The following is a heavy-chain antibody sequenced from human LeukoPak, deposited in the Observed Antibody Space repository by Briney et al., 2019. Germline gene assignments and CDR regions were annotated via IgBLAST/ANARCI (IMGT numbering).Heavy chain of an antibody. CDR2: INHSGST. CDR1: GGSFSGYY. J-gene: IGHJ4*02. D-gene: IGHD3-22*01. V-gene: IGHV4-34*01. Sequence: PSETLSLTCAVYGGSFSGYYWSWIRQPPGKGLEWIGEINHSGSTNYNPSLKSRVTISVDTSKNPFSLKLSPVTAADTAVYYCASRYYYDSSGYYATHYFDYWGQGTLVTVSS. CDR3: ASRYYYDSSGYYATHYFDY.